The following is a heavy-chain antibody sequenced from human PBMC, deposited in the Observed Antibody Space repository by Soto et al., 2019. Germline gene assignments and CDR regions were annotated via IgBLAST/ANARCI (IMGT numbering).Heavy chain of an antibody. CDR2: IAVGSGHT. CDR1: GFTFTSSA. V-gene: IGHV1-58*01. Sequence: ASVEVSCKXSGFTFTSSAFQWVRQARGQRLGWIGWIAVGSGHTNYAQRFQDRVTLTRDMSTATTYMELSRLTSEDTAIYYCAADATAWQQMVPSDYWGQGTLVTVSS. J-gene: IGHJ4*02. CDR3: AADATAWQQMVPSDY. D-gene: IGHD2-8*01.